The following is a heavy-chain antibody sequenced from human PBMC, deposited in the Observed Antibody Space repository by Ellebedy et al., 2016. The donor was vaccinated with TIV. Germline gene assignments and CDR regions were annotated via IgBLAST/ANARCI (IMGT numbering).Heavy chain of an antibody. CDR1: GYSFTSYW. Sequence: GESLKISCKGSGYSFTSYWISWVRQLPGKGLEWMGRIDPSDSSTNYSPSFHGHVNISADTSISTAYLQWSSLKASDTAMYYCARFISGFDPWGQGTLVTVSS. V-gene: IGHV5-10-1*01. D-gene: IGHD3-10*01. J-gene: IGHJ5*02. CDR2: IDPSDSST. CDR3: ARFISGFDP.